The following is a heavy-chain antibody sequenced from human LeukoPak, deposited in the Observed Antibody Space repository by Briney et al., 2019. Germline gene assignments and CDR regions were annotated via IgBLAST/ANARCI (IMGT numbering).Heavy chain of an antibody. Sequence: SQTLSLTCAISGDSVSSNSAAWNWIRQSPSRGLEWLGRTYHRSKWYNDYAVSVKSRITINADTSKNQFSLQLNSVTPEDTAVYYCARDGYCSDSSCYSGAITQNAFDIWGQGTMVTVSS. CDR3: ARDGYCSDSSCYSGAITQNAFDI. CDR1: GDSVSSNSAA. V-gene: IGHV6-1*01. CDR2: TYHRSKWYN. J-gene: IGHJ3*02. D-gene: IGHD2-15*01.